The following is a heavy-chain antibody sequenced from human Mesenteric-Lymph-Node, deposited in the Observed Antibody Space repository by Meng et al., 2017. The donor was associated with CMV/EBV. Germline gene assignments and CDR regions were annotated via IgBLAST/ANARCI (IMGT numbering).Heavy chain of an antibody. V-gene: IGHV1-18*01. CDR1: CYTFTSYG. D-gene: IGHD6-13*01. J-gene: IGHJ4*02. CDR3: ARDVPGYSSSWDSFDY. Sequence: SCYTFTSYGISWLRHAPGQGLEWMGWISAYNGNTNYAQKLPGRVTMTTDTSTSTAYMELRSLRSDDTAVYYCARDVPGYSSSWDSFDYWGQGTLVTVSS. CDR2: ISAYNGNT.